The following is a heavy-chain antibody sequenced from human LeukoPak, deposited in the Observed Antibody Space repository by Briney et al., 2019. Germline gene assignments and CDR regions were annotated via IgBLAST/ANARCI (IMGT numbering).Heavy chain of an antibody. Sequence: GGSLRLSCAASGFTVSSNYMSWVRQAPGKGLEWVGFIRSKPYGGTTEYAASVKGRFTISRDDSKSIAYLQMNSLKTEDTAVYYCTRERVAVAAYYFDYWGQGTLVTVSS. J-gene: IGHJ4*02. CDR1: GFTVSSNY. V-gene: IGHV3-49*04. D-gene: IGHD6-19*01. CDR2: IRSKPYGGTT. CDR3: TRERVAVAAYYFDY.